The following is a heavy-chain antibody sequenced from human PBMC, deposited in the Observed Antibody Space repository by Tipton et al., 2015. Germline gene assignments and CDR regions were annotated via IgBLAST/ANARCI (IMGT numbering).Heavy chain of an antibody. CDR2: IHSSGNT. V-gene: IGHV4-4*07. J-gene: IGHJ4*02. CDR1: GGSISNYY. D-gene: IGHD3-3*01. CDR3: ARKTSTIHGVVLSIDY. Sequence: TLSLTCTVSGGSISNYYWSWIRQPAGKGLEWIGRIHSSGNTKYNPSLKSRVTMSVDTSKNQFSLKVSSVTAADTAVYYCARKTSTIHGVVLSIDYWGQGTLVTVSS.